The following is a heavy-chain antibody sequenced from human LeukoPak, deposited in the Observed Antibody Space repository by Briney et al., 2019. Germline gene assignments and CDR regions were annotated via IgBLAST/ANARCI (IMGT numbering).Heavy chain of an antibody. J-gene: IGHJ3*02. D-gene: IGHD2-2*01. Sequence: SETLSLTCTVSDGSLSSYYWSWIRQPAGKGLEWIGRIYTSGSTSYNPSLKSRVTMSVDTSKKQFSLKLSSVTAADTAVYYCARDIPSYDAFDIWGQGTMVTVSS. CDR3: ARDIPSYDAFDI. CDR2: IYTSGST. V-gene: IGHV4-4*07. CDR1: DGSLSSYY.